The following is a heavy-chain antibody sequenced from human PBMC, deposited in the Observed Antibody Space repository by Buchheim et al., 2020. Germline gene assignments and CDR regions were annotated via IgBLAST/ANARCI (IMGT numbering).Heavy chain of an antibody. D-gene: IGHD3-3*01. CDR1: GGSISSYY. CDR2: IYYSGST. V-gene: IGHV4-59*01. J-gene: IGHJ5*02. Sequence: QVQLQESGPGLVKPSETLSLTCTVSGGSISSYYWSWIRQPPGKGLEWIGYIYYSGSTNYNPSLKSRVTISVGTSKNQFSLKLSSVTAADTAVYYCARGGSEDYDFWSGYLTNLNWFDPWGQGTL. CDR3: ARGGSEDYDFWSGYLTNLNWFDP.